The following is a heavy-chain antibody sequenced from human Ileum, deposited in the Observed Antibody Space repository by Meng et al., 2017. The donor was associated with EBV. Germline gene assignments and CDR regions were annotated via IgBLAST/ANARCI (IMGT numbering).Heavy chain of an antibody. Sequence: GLMQASGPGLGQPSQTPSLPCTVSVGSVATTSDNWSWLRQPPGKGLEWIGYIDYSGSAKYNPSLQSRVDMSVDTSKNHFSLKLRSVTAADTGLYYCARGSTFILVDWGQGTLVTVSS. D-gene: IGHD3-22*01. J-gene: IGHJ4*02. CDR3: ARGSTFILVD. CDR2: IDYSGSA. CDR1: VGSVATTSDN. V-gene: IGHV4-61*03.